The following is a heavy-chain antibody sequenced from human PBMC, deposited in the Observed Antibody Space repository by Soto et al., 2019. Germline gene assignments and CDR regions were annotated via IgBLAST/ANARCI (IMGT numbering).Heavy chain of an antibody. CDR3: AKARTTYTDTYSHRAFDY. CDR1: GFTFSRFD. Sequence: QVQLVESGGGVVQPGRSLPLSCAASGFTFSRFDMHWVRQAPGKGLEWVAVISEDGNTKYYADSVKGRFTISRDKSSNTLFLQMNSLRAEDTAVYYCAKARTTYTDTYSHRAFDYWGQGILVTVSS. CDR2: ISEDGNTK. V-gene: IGHV3-30*18. J-gene: IGHJ4*02. D-gene: IGHD2-15*01.